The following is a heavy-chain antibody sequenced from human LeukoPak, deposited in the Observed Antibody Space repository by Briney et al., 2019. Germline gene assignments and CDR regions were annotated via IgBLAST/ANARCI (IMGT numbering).Heavy chain of an antibody. J-gene: IGHJ3*02. D-gene: IGHD6-19*01. V-gene: IGHV3-30-3*01. CDR2: ISYDGSNK. Sequence: GRSLRLSCAASGFTFSSYAMHWVRQAPGKGLEWVAVISYDGSNKYYADSVKGRFTISRDNSKNTLYLQMNSLRAEDTAVYYCAREHSSGWTPEGAFDIWGQGTMVTVSS. CDR1: GFTFSSYA. CDR3: AREHSSGWTPEGAFDI.